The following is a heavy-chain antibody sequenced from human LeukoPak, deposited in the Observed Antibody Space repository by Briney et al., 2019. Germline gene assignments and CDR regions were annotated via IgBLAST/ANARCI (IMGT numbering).Heavy chain of an antibody. D-gene: IGHD6-19*01. Sequence: GGSLRLSCAASGIAFSNAWMTWVRQAPGRGLEWVGRIYRSTNGETTDYGAPVKGRFTMSRDDSKKTLYLQMNSLKTEDTAVYYCTTYSSGSCPFWGQGTLVTVSS. CDR1: GIAFSNAW. V-gene: IGHV3-15*01. J-gene: IGHJ4*02. CDR2: IYRSTNGETT. CDR3: TTYSSGSCPF.